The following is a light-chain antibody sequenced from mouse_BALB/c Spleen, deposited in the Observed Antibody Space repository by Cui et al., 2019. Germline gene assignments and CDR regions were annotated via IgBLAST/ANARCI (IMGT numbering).Light chain of an antibody. Sequence: VMTQAAPPVPVTHGVSASISCRSCTSLLHSNGNPYLYWFLQRTGQSPQLLICRMSNLASGVPDRFSGSGSGTAFTLRISRVEAEDVGVYYCMQHLEYPFTFGGGTKLEIK. V-gene: IGKV2-137*01. CDR1: TSLLHSNGNPY. J-gene: IGKJ2*01. CDR3: MQHLEYPFT. CDR2: RMS.